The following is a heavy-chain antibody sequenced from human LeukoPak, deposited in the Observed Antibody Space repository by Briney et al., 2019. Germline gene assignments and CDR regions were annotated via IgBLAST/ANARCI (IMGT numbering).Heavy chain of an antibody. CDR1: GFTFSSYS. D-gene: IGHD6-13*01. CDR2: INSDSNYI. V-gene: IGHV3-21*01. CDR3: ARNGILGIAAAVDV. J-gene: IGHJ6*04. Sequence: GGSLRLSCAASGFTFSSYSMNWVRQAPGKGLEWVSSINSDSNYIYYADSVKGRFTISRDAKNSVYLQMNSLRAEDTAVYYCARNGILGIAAAVDVWGKGATVTVSS.